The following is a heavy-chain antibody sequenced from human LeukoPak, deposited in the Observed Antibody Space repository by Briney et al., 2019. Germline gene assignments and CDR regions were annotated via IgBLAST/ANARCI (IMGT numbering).Heavy chain of an antibody. CDR1: GFTFISYA. D-gene: IGHD3-3*01. CDR3: AKVLDTFGHMRFGS. V-gene: IGHV3-23*01. CDR2: INGGGETT. J-gene: IGHJ5*01. Sequence: PGGSLRLSCAASGFTFISYAMSWVRQAPGQGLEWVSGINGGGETTNYADSVKGRFTISRDNSKNTLYLQMNSLRADDTAVYYCAKVLDTFGHMRFGSWGQGTLVTVSS.